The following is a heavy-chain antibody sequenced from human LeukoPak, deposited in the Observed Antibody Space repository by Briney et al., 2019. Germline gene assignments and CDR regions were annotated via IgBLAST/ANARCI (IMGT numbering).Heavy chain of an antibody. V-gene: IGHV3-74*01. CDR3: ARDLKTSGWYGDFDY. J-gene: IGHJ4*02. CDR1: GLTFSSYW. D-gene: IGHD6-19*01. CDR2: INSDGSGT. Sequence: PGGSLRLSCEASGLTFSSYWMHWVRQAPGKGLVWVSRINSDGSGTSYADSVKGRFTISRDNAKNTLYLEMNSLRAEDTAVYYCARDLKTSGWYGDFDYWGQGTLVTVSS.